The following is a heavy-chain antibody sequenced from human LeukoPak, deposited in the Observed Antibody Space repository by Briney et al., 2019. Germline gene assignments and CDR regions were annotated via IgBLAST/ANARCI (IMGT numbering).Heavy chain of an antibody. V-gene: IGHV3-48*01. CDR2: ISSSSKTI. D-gene: IGHD2-15*01. CDR3: AGSPFSWWGHSDY. J-gene: IGHJ4*02. CDR1: GFTFSNAW. Sequence: GGSLRLSCAASGFTFSNAWMNWVRQAPGKGLEWVSYISSSSKTIYYADSVRGRFTISRDNAKNSLYLQMNRLRTGDTAVYFCAGSPFSWWGHSDYWGQGTLVTVSS.